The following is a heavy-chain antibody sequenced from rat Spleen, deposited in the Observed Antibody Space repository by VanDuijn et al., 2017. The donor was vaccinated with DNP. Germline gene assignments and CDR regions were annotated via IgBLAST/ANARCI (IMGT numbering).Heavy chain of an antibody. CDR3: ARVPNTYYVMDA. J-gene: IGHJ4*01. CDR2: IWGDGST. V-gene: IGHV2-32*01. D-gene: IGHD3-8*01. Sequence: QVQLKESGPGLVKPSETLSLTCTVSGFSLTSYHVSWVRQPPGKGLEWMGVIWGDGSTAYNSALKSRLSISRDTSKSQVFLKMNSLQTEDTATYYCARVPNTYYVMDAWGQGASVTVSS. CDR1: GFSLTSYH.